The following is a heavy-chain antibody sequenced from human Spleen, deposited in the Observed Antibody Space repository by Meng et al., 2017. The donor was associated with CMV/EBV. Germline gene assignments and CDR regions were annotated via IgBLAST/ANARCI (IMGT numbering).Heavy chain of an antibody. CDR1: GFTFNTYW. D-gene: IGHD1-26*01. V-gene: IGHV3-53*01. CDR3: ARGDSGSSAPLDS. CDR2: IYAGGRT. Sequence: LSLTCAASGFTFNTYWMHWVRQAPGKGLEWVSVIYAGGRTFYADSVKGRFIVSRDDSTNTVFLQVNSLRAEDTAVYFCARGDSGSSAPLDSWGQGTLVTVSS. J-gene: IGHJ4*02.